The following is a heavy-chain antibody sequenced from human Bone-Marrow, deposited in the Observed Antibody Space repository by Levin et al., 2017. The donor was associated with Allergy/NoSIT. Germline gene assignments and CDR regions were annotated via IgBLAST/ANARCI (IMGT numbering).Heavy chain of an antibody. J-gene: IGHJ4*02. CDR2: IRSKGYGGTT. D-gene: IGHD3-10*01. CDR1: DFNFGDYA. CDR3: ARESGAHKLYFDS. Sequence: GGSLRLSCATSDFNFGDYAMSWFRQAPGKGLEWVAFIRSKGYGGTTDYGPSVKDRFSISRDDSKSIAYLQMNSLRAEDTGVYYCARESGAHKLYFDSWGQGTLVTVSS. V-gene: IGHV3-49*03.